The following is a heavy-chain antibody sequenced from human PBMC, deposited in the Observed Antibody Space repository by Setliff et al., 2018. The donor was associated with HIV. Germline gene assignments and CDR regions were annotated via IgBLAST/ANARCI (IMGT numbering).Heavy chain of an antibody. J-gene: IGHJ3*02. D-gene: IGHD4-17*01. CDR3: AKDPSVTVTTI. CDR2: ISTYNGNT. CDR1: GYTFTAFG. V-gene: IGHV1-18*01. Sequence: GASVKVSCKASGYTFTAFGMNWLRQAPGQGPEWMGWISTYNGNTNYAQKSQGRVTMTTDTSTSTVYMELRSLRSDDTAVYYCAKDPSVTVTTIWGQGTMVTVSS.